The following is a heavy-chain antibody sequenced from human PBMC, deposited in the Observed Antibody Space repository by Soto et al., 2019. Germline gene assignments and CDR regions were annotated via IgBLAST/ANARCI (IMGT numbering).Heavy chain of an antibody. D-gene: IGHD2-21*02. V-gene: IGHV1-18*01. J-gene: IGHJ4*02. CDR1: GYTFTSYG. CDR3: AANVLAYCGGDCYSVFHFDY. Sequence: GASVKVSCKASGYTFTSYGISWVRQAPGQGLEWMGCISAYNGNTNYAQKLQGRVTMTTDTSTSTAYMELRSLRSDDTAAYYCAANVLAYCGGDCYSVFHFDYWGQGTLVTVSS. CDR2: ISAYNGNT.